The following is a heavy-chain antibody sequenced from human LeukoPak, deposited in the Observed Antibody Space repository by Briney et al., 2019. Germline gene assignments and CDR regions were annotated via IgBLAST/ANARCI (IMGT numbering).Heavy chain of an antibody. CDR3: ARVVYSLNPYFYYMDV. CDR2: ISAYNSNT. J-gene: IGHJ6*03. CDR1: GYTFTSYG. Sequence: GASVKVSCKASGYTFTSYGISWVRQAPGQGLEWMGWISAYNSNTNYAQKLQGRVTMTTDTSTSTVYMELRSLRSDDTAVYYCARVVYSLNPYFYYMDVWGKGTTVTVSS. D-gene: IGHD6-13*01. V-gene: IGHV1-18*01.